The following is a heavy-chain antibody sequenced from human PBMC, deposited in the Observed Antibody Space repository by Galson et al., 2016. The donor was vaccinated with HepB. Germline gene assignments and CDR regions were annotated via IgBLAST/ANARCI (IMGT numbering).Heavy chain of an antibody. V-gene: IGHV5-51*01. Sequence: QSGAEVKKTGESLKISCKTSGYTFTNYWIGWVRQLPGKGLEWMGIIYPGDSDTRYSPSFQGQVTMSADTSITTAYLQWSSLKAWVTAMYYSARRERGCSGGSFIPYCFDSWGQGTLVTVSS. CDR2: IYPGDSDT. CDR3: ARRERGCSGGSFIPYCFDS. CDR1: GYTFTNYW. D-gene: IGHD2-15*01. J-gene: IGHJ4*02.